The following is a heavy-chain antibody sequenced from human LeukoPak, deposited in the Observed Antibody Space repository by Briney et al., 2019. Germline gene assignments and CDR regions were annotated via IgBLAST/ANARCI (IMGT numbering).Heavy chain of an antibody. J-gene: IGHJ5*02. Sequence: GGSLRLSCAASGFTVSSNYMSWVRQAPGKGLEWVSIIYFGGTIYYADSVKGRFTISRDNSKNTLYLQMDSLRAEETALYYCARGRGVSSWYVGCFDPWGQGTLVTVSS. V-gene: IGHV3-66*01. CDR1: GFTVSSNY. CDR3: ARGRGVSSWYVGCFDP. CDR2: IYFGGTI. D-gene: IGHD6-13*01.